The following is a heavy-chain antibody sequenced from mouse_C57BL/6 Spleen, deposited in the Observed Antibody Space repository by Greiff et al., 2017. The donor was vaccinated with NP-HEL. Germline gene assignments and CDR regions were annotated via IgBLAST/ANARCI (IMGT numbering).Heavy chain of an antibody. CDR1: GFTFSDCY. Sequence: EVKLVESEGGLVQPGSSMKLSCTASGFTFSDCYMAWVRQVPEKGLEWVANINYDGSSTYYLDSLKSRFIISRDNAKNILYLQMSSLKSEDTATYYCARVTTVVDWYFDVWGTGTTVTVSS. J-gene: IGHJ1*03. V-gene: IGHV5-16*01. D-gene: IGHD1-1*01. CDR3: ARVTTVVDWYFDV. CDR2: INYDGSST.